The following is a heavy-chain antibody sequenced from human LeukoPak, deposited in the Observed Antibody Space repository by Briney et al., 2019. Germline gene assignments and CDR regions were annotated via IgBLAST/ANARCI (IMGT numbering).Heavy chain of an antibody. V-gene: IGHV1-46*01. D-gene: IGHD1-1*01. CDR1: GYTFTSYY. J-gene: IGHJ4*02. CDR3: ARDRTGTIDY. CDR2: INPSGGST. Sequence: GASVKVSCKASGYTFTSYYMHWVRQAPGQGLEWMGIINPSGGSTSYAQKFQGRVTMTRDTSTNTVYMELSSLSSEDTAVYYCARDRTGTIDYWGQGTLVTVSS.